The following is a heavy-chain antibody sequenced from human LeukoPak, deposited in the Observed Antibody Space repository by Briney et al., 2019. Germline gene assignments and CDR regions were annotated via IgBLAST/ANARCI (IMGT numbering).Heavy chain of an antibody. CDR2: IYTSGST. CDR1: GGSISSGSYY. D-gene: IGHD4-11*01. CDR3: ARATVTVDY. J-gene: IGHJ4*02. Sequence: PSQTLSLTCTVSGGSISSGSYYWSWIRQPAGKGLEWNGRIYTSGSTNYNPSLKSRVTISVDTSTNQFSLKLSSVTAADTAVYYCARATVTVDYWGQGTLVTVSS. V-gene: IGHV4-61*02.